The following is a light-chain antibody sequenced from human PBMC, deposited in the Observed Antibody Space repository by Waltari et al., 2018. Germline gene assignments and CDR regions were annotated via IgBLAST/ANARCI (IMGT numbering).Light chain of an antibody. J-gene: IGKJ4*01. CDR2: YVS. CDR3: QHYSASSFT. CDR1: ENIVHW. Sequence: DIQMTQSPSTLSASVGDRVTITCRVSENIVHWLAWYQQRPGEAPNLLIFYVSTLEKGVPSRFSGSGSGTEFTLTISSLQPDDFATYYCQHYSASSFTFGGGTKLEIK. V-gene: IGKV1-5*01.